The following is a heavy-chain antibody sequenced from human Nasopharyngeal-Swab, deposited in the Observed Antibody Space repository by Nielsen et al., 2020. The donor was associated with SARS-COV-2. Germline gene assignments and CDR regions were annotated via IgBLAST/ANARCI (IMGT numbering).Heavy chain of an antibody. CDR1: GYTFTGYY. D-gene: IGHD3-3*02. J-gene: IGHJ6*03. CDR3: ARLAPLKFYYYYMDV. V-gene: IGHV1-3*01. CDR2: INAGNGNT. Sequence: ASVKVSCKASGYTFTGYYMHWVRQAPGQRLEWMGWINAGNGNTKYSQKFQGRVTITRDTSASTAYMELSSLRSEDTAVYYCARLAPLKFYYYYMDVWGKGTTVTVSS.